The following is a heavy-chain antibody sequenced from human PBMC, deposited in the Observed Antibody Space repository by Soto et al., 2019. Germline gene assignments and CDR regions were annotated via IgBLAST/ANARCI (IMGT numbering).Heavy chain of an antibody. D-gene: IGHD3-22*01. CDR3: ASRYDSSDY. CDR2: IIPILGIA. Sequence: QVQLVQSGAEVKKPGSSVKVSCKASGGTFSSYTISWVRQAPGQGLEWMGRIIPILGIANYAQKFQGRVTITADKSMSAAYMELCSLRSEDTAVYYCASRYDSSDYWGQGTLVTVPS. CDR1: GGTFSSYT. J-gene: IGHJ4*02. V-gene: IGHV1-69*02.